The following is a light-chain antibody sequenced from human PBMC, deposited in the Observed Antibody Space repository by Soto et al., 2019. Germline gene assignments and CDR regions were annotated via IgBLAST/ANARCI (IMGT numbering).Light chain of an antibody. Sequence: DIQMTQSPSSLSASVVAMVTISCRASQSIRNYVSWYQQKPGTAPKLLIRAASTLQSGVTSRFSGSGSGTDFTLAISSLQIEDFATYLCQQTDSTPPTFGQGTNVEI. J-gene: IGKJ1*01. V-gene: IGKV1-39*01. CDR1: QSIRNY. CDR3: QQTDSTPPT. CDR2: AAS.